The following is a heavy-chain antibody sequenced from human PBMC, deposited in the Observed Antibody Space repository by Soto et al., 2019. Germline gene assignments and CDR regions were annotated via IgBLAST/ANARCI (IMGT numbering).Heavy chain of an antibody. D-gene: IGHD3-3*01. CDR1: GLTFSGYS. J-gene: IGHJ6*02. CDR3: AKDVLRIFGVVITNYYYYGMDV. V-gene: IGHV3-23*01. CDR2: ISGSGGST. Sequence: GGSQILSYTSSGLTFSGYSRSWVRQTPGEGLEWVSAISGSGGSTYYADSVKGRFTISRDNSKNTLYLQMNSLRAEDTAVYYCAKDVLRIFGVVITNYYYYGMDVWGQGTKVTVFS.